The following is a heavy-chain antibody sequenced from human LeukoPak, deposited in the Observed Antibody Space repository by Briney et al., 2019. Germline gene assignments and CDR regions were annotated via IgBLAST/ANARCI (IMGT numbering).Heavy chain of an antibody. V-gene: IGHV4-59*01. D-gene: IGHD4-17*01. CDR2: IYYSGST. CDR3: ARETYGDYEVGMDV. Sequence: PSETLSLTCTVSGGSISSYYWSWIRQPPGKGLEWIGYIYYSGSTNYNPSLKSRVTISVDTSMNQFSLKLSSVTAADTAVYYCARETYGDYEVGMDVWGKGTTVTVSS. CDR1: GGSISSYY. J-gene: IGHJ6*04.